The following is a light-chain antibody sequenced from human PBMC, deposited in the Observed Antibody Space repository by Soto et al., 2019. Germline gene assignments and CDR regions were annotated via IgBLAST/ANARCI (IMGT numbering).Light chain of an antibody. J-gene: IGLJ2*01. Sequence: QSALTQPPSASGSLGQSVTISCTGTSSDVGAYNYVSWYQQHPGEAPKLMIYEVTRRPSGVPDRFSGSKSGNTASLNVSGLQAEDEADYYCQSNDDNLRSYVVFGGGTKVTVL. CDR3: QSNDDNLRSYVV. V-gene: IGLV2-8*01. CDR1: SSDVGAYNY. CDR2: EVT.